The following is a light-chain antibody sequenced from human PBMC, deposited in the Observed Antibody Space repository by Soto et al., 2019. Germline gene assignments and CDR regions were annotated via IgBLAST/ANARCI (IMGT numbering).Light chain of an antibody. Sequence: IPLTLSPSSLSASVGDRVTITCRASEGISTYVAWYQQNPGTAPKLLIYAASTLQSGVPSRFSGSGSGTHFTLTIISLQPEDLATYYCQQLHSFPRTFGQGTKLEIK. J-gene: IGKJ2*02. CDR3: QQLHSFPRT. CDR1: EGISTY. V-gene: IGKV1-9*01. CDR2: AAS.